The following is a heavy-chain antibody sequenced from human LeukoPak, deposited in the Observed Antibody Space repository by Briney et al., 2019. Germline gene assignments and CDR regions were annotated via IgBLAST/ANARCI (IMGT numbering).Heavy chain of an antibody. D-gene: IGHD2/OR15-2a*01. CDR2: IYYSGST. J-gene: IGHJ4*02. V-gene: IGHV4-39*07. Sequence: SETLSLTCTVSGGSISSSSYYWGWIRQPPGKGLEWIGSIYYSGSTYYNPSLKSRVTISVDTSKNQFSLKLSSVTAADTAVYFCTRTHLIVPNYYFDFWGQGARVTVSS. CDR1: GGSISSSSYY. CDR3: TRTHLIVPNYYFDF.